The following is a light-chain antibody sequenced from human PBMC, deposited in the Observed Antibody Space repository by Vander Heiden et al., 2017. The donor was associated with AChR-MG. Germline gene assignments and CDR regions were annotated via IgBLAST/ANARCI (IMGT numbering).Light chain of an antibody. CDR2: DDS. J-gene: IGLJ3*02. CDR1: NIGSKS. CDR3: QVWDSSDHWV. V-gene: IGLV3-21*03. Sequence: SYVLTQPPSVSLAPGKTANITCGGTNIGSKSVHWYQQRPGQAPVLVVSDDSDRPSGIPERFSGSNSGNTATLTISRVEAGDEADYYCQVWDSSDHWVFGGGTKLTVL.